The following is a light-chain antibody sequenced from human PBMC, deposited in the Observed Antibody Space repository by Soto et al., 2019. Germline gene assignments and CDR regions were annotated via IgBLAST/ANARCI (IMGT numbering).Light chain of an antibody. CDR3: SSYTGSSTLYV. CDR1: SSDVGAYNY. CDR2: DVS. J-gene: IGLJ1*01. V-gene: IGLV2-14*01. Sequence: HSVLTQPASVSGSPGQSITVSCTGTSSDVGAYNYVSWYQQHPGKAPKLIIYDVSNRPSGVSNRFSGSKSGNTASLTISGLQTEDEADYYCSSYTGSSTLYVFGTGTKLTVL.